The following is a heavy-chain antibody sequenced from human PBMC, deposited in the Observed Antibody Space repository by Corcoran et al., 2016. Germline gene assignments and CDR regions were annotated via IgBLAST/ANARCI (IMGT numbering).Heavy chain of an antibody. CDR2: ISSSSSYI. J-gene: IGHJ6*02. CDR3: AINNYYYYGMDV. V-gene: IGHV3-21*01. Sequence: EVQLVESGGGLVKPGGSLRLSCAASGFTFSSYSMNWVRQAPGQGLEWVSSISSSSSYIYYTDSVKGRFTISRDNAKNSLYLQMNSLRAEDTAVYYCAINNYYYYGMDVWGQGTTVTVSS. CDR1: GFTFSSYS.